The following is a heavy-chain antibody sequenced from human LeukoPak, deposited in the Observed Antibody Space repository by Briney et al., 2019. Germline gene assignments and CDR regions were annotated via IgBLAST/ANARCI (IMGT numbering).Heavy chain of an antibody. V-gene: IGHV3-23*01. CDR3: AKDRRIAVAGTNKEYYFDY. CDR1: GFTLSSYA. D-gene: IGHD6-19*01. J-gene: IGHJ4*02. Sequence: GGSLRLSCAASGFTLSSYAMSWVRQAPGKGLEWVSAISGSGGSTYYADSVKGRFTISRDNSKNTLYLQMNSLRAEDTAVYYCAKDRRIAVAGTNKEYYFDYWGQGTLVTVSS. CDR2: ISGSGGST.